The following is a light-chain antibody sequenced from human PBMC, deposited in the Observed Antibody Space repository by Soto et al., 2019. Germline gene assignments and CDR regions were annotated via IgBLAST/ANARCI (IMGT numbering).Light chain of an antibody. CDR2: GAS. Sequence: EIVMTQSPATLSVSPGERATLSCRASQSVSSNLAWYQQKPGQAPRLLIYGASTRATGIPARFSGSGSGTEFTLTVSRLEPEDSAVYYCQQFVMSPPGYTFGQGTKLEIK. V-gene: IGKV3-15*01. CDR1: QSVSSN. J-gene: IGKJ2*01. CDR3: QQFVMSPPGYT.